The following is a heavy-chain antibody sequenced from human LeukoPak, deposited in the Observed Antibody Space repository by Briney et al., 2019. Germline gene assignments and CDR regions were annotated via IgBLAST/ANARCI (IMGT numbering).Heavy chain of an antibody. Sequence: ASVKVSCKASGYTFISYGIRWVRQAPGQGLEWMGWSSPYNGNTRYAQKFQGRVTVTTDTSTSTAYMELRSLRSDDTAVYYCARVGRYYDSSGYLDYWGQGTLVTVSS. V-gene: IGHV1-18*01. CDR3: ARVGRYYDSSGYLDY. D-gene: IGHD3-22*01. J-gene: IGHJ4*02. CDR1: GYTFISYG. CDR2: SSPYNGNT.